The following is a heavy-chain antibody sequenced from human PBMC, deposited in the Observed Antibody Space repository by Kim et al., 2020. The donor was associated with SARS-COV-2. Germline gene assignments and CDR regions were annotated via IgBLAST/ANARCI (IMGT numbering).Heavy chain of an antibody. J-gene: IGHJ4*02. D-gene: IGHD4-17*01. CDR3: ARGSDYGIFDY. V-gene: IGHV4-31*02. CDR2: T. Sequence: TYYNPSLKSRVTISVDTSKNQFSLKLSSVTAADTAVYYCARGSDYGIFDYWGQGTLVTVSS.